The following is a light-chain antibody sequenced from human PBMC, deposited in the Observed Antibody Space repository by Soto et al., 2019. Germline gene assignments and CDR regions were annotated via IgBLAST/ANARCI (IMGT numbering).Light chain of an antibody. CDR3: QSYGTGIQGV. V-gene: IGLV6-57*04. CDR2: EDH. CDR1: SGSIASNY. J-gene: IGLJ3*02. Sequence: NFMLTQPHSVSESPGKTVTISCTRSSGSIASNYVQWYQQRPGSPPTTVIYEDHLRPSGVPDRFSGSIDRSSNSASLTISGLKTEDEADYCCQSYGTGIQGVFGGGTKLTVL.